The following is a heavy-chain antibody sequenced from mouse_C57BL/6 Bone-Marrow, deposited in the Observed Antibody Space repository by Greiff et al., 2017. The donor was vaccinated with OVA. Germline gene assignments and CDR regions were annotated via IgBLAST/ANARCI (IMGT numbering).Heavy chain of an antibody. Sequence: EVKLMESGGGLVQPGGSLKLSCAASGFTFSDYGMAWVRQAPRQGPEWVAFISNLAYSIYCADAVTGRFTSCRENDKNTLYLRMSSMRSEYRDMYYYGKRDGCYAMDYWGQGTSVTVSS. J-gene: IGHJ4*01. CDR1: GFTFSDYG. CDR2: ISNLAYSI. CDR3: GKRDGCYAMDY. D-gene: IGHD2-3*01. V-gene: IGHV5-15*01.